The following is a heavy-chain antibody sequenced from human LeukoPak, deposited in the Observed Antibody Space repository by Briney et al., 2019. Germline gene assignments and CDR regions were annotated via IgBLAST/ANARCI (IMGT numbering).Heavy chain of an antibody. D-gene: IGHD4-11*01. CDR2: ISWNSGSI. CDR1: GFTFDDYA. V-gene: IGHV3-9*01. J-gene: IGHJ6*02. Sequence: PGGSLRLSCAASGFTFDDYAMHWVRQAPGKGLEWVSGISWNSGSIGYADSVKGRFTISRDNAKNSLYLQMNSLRAEDTALYYCAKGATVSYYYYGMDVWGQGTTVTVSS. CDR3: AKGATVSYYYYGMDV.